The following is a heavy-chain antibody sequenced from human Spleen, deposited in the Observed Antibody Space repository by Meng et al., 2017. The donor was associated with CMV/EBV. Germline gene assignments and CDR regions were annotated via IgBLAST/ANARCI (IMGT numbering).Heavy chain of an antibody. Sequence: SIFTGYYMYWVRQAPGQGLEWMGWINPNSGGTNYAQKFQGRVTMTRDTSNSTVYMELSRLTSDDSAIYYCAKTLRRFGSSWYGSFDYWGQGTLVTVSS. D-gene: IGHD6-13*01. J-gene: IGHJ4*02. CDR3: AKTLRRFGSSWYGSFDY. V-gene: IGHV1-2*02. CDR2: INPNSGGT. CDR1: SIFTGYY.